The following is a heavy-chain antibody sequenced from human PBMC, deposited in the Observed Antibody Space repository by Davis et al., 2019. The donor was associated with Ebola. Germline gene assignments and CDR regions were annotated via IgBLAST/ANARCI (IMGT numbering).Heavy chain of an antibody. V-gene: IGHV4-30-4*01. J-gene: IGHJ6*04. CDR3: APLSSYYGMDV. CDR2: IYYSGST. CDR1: GGSISSGDYY. D-gene: IGHD2/OR15-2a*01. Sequence: PSETLSLTCTVSGGSISSGDYYWSWIRQPPGKGLEWIGYIYYSGSTYYNPSLKSRVTISVDTSKNQFSLKLSSVTAADTAVYYCAPLSSYYGMDVWGKGTTVTVSS.